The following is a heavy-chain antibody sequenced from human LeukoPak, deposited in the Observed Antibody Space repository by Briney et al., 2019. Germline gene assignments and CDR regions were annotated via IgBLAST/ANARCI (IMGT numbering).Heavy chain of an antibody. CDR3: AKQRSEVVVAATNY. CDR1: GFTFSSYA. Sequence: GRSLRLSCAASGFTFSSYAMTWVRQAPGKGLEWVSSITGGGDTTYYADSVRGRFTISRDNSKNTLSVQMNSLRAEDTAVYYCAKQRSEVVVAATNYWGQGTLVTVSS. V-gene: IGHV3-23*01. J-gene: IGHJ4*02. CDR2: ITGGGDTT. D-gene: IGHD2-15*01.